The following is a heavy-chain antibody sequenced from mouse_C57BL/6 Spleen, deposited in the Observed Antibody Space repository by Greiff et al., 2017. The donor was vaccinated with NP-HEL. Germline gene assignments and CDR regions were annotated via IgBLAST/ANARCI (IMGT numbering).Heavy chain of an antibody. Sequence: QVTLKESGPGILQSSQTLSLTCSFSGFSLSTSGMGVSWIRQPSGKGLEWLAHIYWDDDKRYNPSLKSRLTISKDTSRNQVFLKITSVDTADTATYYCARSPYYGSSSGYFDYWGQGTTLTVSS. CDR3: ARSPYYGSSSGYFDY. CDR2: IYWDDDK. CDR1: GFSLSTSGMG. J-gene: IGHJ2*01. V-gene: IGHV8-12*01. D-gene: IGHD1-1*01.